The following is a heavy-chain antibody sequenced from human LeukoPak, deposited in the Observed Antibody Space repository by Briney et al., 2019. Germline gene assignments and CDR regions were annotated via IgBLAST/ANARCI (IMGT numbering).Heavy chain of an antibody. J-gene: IGHJ4*02. CDR2: ISSSSSTI. D-gene: IGHD2-21*02. CDR1: GFTFSSYS. CDR3: ARDGSRGNLVTAPDY. V-gene: IGHV3-48*01. Sequence: GGSLRLSCAASGFTFSSYSMNWVRQAPGKGLEWVSYISSSSSTIYYADSVKGRFTISRDNAKNSLYLQMNSLRAEDTAVYYCARDGSRGNLVTAPDYWGQGTLVTVSS.